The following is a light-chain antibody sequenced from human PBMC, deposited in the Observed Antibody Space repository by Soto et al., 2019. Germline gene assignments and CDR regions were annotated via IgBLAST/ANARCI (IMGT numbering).Light chain of an antibody. J-gene: IGKJ4*01. CDR1: QSVTTN. V-gene: IGKV3-15*01. Sequence: VMSQSPATLSVSPGERVTFSCRASQSVTTNLAWYQHKPGQSPRLLISDASTGASGIPPRFSGSGSGTEFTLTIDRLQSADFAVYYCQQYDRWPVTFGGGTKVDIK. CDR2: DAS. CDR3: QQYDRWPVT.